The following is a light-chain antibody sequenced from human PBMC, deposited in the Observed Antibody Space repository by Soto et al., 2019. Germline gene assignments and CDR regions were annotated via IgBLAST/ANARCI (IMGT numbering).Light chain of an antibody. CDR1: QGITNY. CDR2: GAS. J-gene: IGKJ1*01. CDR3: QKYNSAHSYS. V-gene: IGKV1-27*01. Sequence: DVQMTQSPSFVSASVGDRVTLTCRASQGITNYLAWYQQKPGKVPKLLIYGASSLQSGVPSRFSGSGSGTDFNLTIDSLQPEDVATYYCQKYNSAHSYSFGQGTKVEIK.